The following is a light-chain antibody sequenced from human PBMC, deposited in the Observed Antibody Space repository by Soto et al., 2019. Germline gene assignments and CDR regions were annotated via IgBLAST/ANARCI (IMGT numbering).Light chain of an antibody. CDR3: SSYTSSSTLV. CDR1: SSDVGGYNY. J-gene: IGLJ2*01. V-gene: IGLV2-14*01. Sequence: QSALTQPRSVSGSPGQSVSISCTGTSSDVGGYNYVSWYQQHPGKAPKVMIYEVSNRPSGISNRFSGSKSGNTASLTLSGLQAEDEADYYCSSYTSSSTLVFGGGTKLTVL. CDR2: EVS.